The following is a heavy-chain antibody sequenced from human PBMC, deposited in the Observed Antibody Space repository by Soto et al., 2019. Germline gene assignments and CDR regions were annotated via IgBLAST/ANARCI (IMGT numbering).Heavy chain of an antibody. CDR1: GFTFSDIW. J-gene: IGHJ4*02. V-gene: IGHV3-7*01. CDR3: AKGPR. CDR2: ISPDGGEI. Sequence: GGSLRLSCAAAGFTFSDIWMSWVRRSPEKGPEWVASISPDGGEIYYVDSVKGRFTISRDNTRNSLYLQMNSLRAEDTAVYYCAKGPRWGQGTLVTVSS.